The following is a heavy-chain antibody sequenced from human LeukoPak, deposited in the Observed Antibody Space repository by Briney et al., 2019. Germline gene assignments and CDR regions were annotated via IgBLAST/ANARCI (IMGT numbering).Heavy chain of an antibody. CDR3: ARILSIAALRIAWEHYFDY. V-gene: IGHV5-51*01. CDR1: GYSFTSYW. CDR2: IYPGDSDT. J-gene: IGHJ4*02. D-gene: IGHD6-6*01. Sequence: GESLKISCKGSGYSFTSYWIGWVRQMPGKGLEWMGIIYPGDSDTRYSPSFQGQFTIPAGKSLRTASLQWSSLKASDTAMYYCARILSIAALRIAWEHYFDYWGQGTLVTVSS.